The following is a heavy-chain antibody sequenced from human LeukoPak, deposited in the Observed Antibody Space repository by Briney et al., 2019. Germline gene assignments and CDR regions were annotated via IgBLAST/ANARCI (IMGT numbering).Heavy chain of an antibody. CDR3: VGVGGYDSSGFLDY. CDR1: GFTFSNDG. D-gene: IGHD3-22*01. J-gene: IGHJ4*02. Sequence: GGSLRLSCAASGFTFSNDGMHWVRQAPGRGLERVALISYDGSDKHYADSVKGRFTVSRDNSKKTLYLQMNSLSRDDTAVYYCVGVGGYDSSGFLDYWGQGTLVTV. V-gene: IGHV3-30*03. CDR2: ISYDGSDK.